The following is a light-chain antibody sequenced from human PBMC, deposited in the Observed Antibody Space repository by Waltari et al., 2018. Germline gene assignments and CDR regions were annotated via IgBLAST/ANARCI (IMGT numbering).Light chain of an antibody. V-gene: IGLV2-14*01. CDR1: SSDIGRYNY. CDR3: SSYTNSGNVV. CDR2: EVS. Sequence: QSALTQPASVSGSPGQAITISCTGTSSDIGRYNYVSWYQQHPGKAPKLVISEVSNRPSGVSIRFAGSNSGNTASLTISGLHADDGAHYYCSSYTNSGNVVFGGGTKLTVL. J-gene: IGLJ2*01.